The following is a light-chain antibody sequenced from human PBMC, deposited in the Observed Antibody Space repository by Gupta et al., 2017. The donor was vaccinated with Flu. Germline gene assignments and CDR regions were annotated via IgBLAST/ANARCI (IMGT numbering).Light chain of an antibody. CDR1: QSVLHSSNNKNY. CDR2: WAS. J-gene: IGKJ4*01. V-gene: IGKV4-1*01. Sequence: ERATINCKSSQSVLHSSNNKNYLTWYQQKPGQPPKLLIYWASTRESGVPDRFSGSGSGTDFTLTISSLQAEDVAVYYCQQYYSTPLTFGGGTKVEIK. CDR3: QQYYSTPLT.